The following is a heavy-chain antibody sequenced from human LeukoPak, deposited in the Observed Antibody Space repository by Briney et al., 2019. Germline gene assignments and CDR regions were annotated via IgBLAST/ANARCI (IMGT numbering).Heavy chain of an antibody. Sequence: PGGSLRLSCVASGXTFSSYAMNWVRQAPGKGREWVSSISGSGGTTFYAESVKGRFTISRDNSQNTVYLQMNSLRAEDTAVFYCAKGNDLLRPVYFDFWGQGSLVTVSS. V-gene: IGHV3-23*01. J-gene: IGHJ4*02. CDR1: GXTFSSYA. CDR3: AKGNDLLRPVYFDF. CDR2: ISGSGGTT. D-gene: IGHD3-3*01.